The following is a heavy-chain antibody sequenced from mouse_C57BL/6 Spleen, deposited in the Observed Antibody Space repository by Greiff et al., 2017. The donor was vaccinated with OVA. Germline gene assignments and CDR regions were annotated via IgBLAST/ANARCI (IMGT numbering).Heavy chain of an antibody. CDR2: ISNGGGST. V-gene: IGHV5-12*01. J-gene: IGHJ3*01. Sequence: EVQLVESGGGLVQPGGSLKLSCAASGFTFSDYYMYWVRQTPEKRLEWVAYISNGGGSTYYPDTVKGRFTISRDNAKNTLYLQMSRLKSEDTAMYYCAALRGAYWGQGTLVTVSA. D-gene: IGHD1-1*01. CDR3: AALRGAY. CDR1: GFTFSDYY.